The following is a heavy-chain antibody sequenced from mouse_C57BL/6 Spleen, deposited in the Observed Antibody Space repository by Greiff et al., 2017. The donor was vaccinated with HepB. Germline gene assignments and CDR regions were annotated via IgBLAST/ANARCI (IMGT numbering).Heavy chain of an antibody. CDR1: GYAFSSSW. J-gene: IGHJ4*01. Sequence: QVQLQQSGPELVKPGASVKISCKASGYAFSSSWMNWVKQRPGKGLEWIGRIYPGDGDTNCNGKFKGKATLTADKSSSTAYMQLSSLTSEDSAVYFCARRGEDYAMDYWGQGTSVTVSS. CDR3: ARRGEDYAMDY. V-gene: IGHV1-82*01. CDR2: IYPGDGDT.